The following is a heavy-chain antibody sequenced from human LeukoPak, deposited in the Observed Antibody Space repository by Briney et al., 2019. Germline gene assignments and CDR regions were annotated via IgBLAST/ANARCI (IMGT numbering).Heavy chain of an antibody. CDR1: GFTFNSYT. CDR2: ISDSGYST. Sequence: PGGSLRLSCAASGFTFNSYTMSWVRQAPGKGLEWVSAISDSGYSTYFADSVKGRFTISRDNSKNTLYLQMNTLRAEDTAVYYCAKLYSSIWEVYYFFMDVWGKGTTVTVSS. D-gene: IGHD6-13*01. CDR3: AKLYSSIWEVYYFFMDV. V-gene: IGHV3-23*01. J-gene: IGHJ6*03.